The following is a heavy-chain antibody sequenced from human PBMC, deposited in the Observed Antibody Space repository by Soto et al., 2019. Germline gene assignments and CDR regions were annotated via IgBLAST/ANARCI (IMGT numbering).Heavy chain of an antibody. CDR3: ARDRGSGWSEVDY. D-gene: IGHD6-19*01. CDR2: INAGNGNT. J-gene: IGHJ4*02. Sequence: ASVKVSCKDSGYTFTIYAVHWVRQAPGQRPEWMGWINAGNGNTKYSQKFQGRVTITRDTSASTAYMELSSLRSEDTAVYYCARDRGSGWSEVDYWGQGTLVTVSS. V-gene: IGHV1-3*01. CDR1: GYTFTIYA.